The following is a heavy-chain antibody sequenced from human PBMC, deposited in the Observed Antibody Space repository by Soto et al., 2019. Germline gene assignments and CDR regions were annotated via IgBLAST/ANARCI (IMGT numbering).Heavy chain of an antibody. D-gene: IGHD3-10*01. Sequence: QVQLVESGGGLVKPGGSLRLSCAASGFTFSNYYMSWIRQAPGKGLEWVSYISRTSSYEKYADSVKGRFTISRDSAKNSVFLQRASLTAKDTAVDYYAREGPTYGSGSSAFDIWGQGTLVTVSS. CDR1: GFTFSNYY. CDR2: ISRTSSYE. V-gene: IGHV3-11*06. CDR3: AREGPTYGSGSSAFDI. J-gene: IGHJ3*02.